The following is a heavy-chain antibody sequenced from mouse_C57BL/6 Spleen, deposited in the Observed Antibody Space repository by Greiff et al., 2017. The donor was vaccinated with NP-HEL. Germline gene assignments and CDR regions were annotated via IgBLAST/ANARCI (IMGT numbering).Heavy chain of an antibody. J-gene: IGHJ4*01. V-gene: IGHV1-26*01. CDR3: DCDGYPCAMDY. D-gene: IGHD2-3*01. CDR1: GYTFTDYY. CDR2: INPNNGGT. Sequence: EVQLQQSGPELVKPGASVKISCKASGYTFTDYYMNWVKQSHGKSLEWIGDINPNNGGTSYNQKFKGKATLTVDKSSSTAYMELRSLTSEDSAVYYCDCDGYPCAMDYWGQGTSVTVSS.